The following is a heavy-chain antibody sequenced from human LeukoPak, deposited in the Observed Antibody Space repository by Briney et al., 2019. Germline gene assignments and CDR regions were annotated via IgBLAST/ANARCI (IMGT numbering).Heavy chain of an antibody. Sequence: APVKVSCKASGYTFTSYDINWVRQATGQGLEWMGWMNPNSGNTGYAQKFQGRVTITRNTSISTAYMELSSLRSEDTAVYYCARLGRIAARPGRYYYYMDVWGKGTTVTVSS. D-gene: IGHD6-6*01. J-gene: IGHJ6*03. V-gene: IGHV1-8*03. CDR1: GYTFTSYD. CDR2: MNPNSGNT. CDR3: ARLGRIAARPGRYYYYMDV.